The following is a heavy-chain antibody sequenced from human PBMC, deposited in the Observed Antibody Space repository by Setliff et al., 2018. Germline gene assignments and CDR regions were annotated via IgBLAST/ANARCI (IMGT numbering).Heavy chain of an antibody. Sequence: GASVKVSCKASGYTFTSYDINWVRQATGQGLEWMGWMNPNSGNTGYAQKFQGRVTITRNTSISTAYMELSSLRSEDTAVYYCARALRFLEWLLPSGGYYYYYMDVWGKGT. CDR1: GYTFTSYD. V-gene: IGHV1-8*03. CDR2: MNPNSGNT. CDR3: ARALRFLEWLLPSGGYYYYYMDV. J-gene: IGHJ6*03. D-gene: IGHD3-3*01.